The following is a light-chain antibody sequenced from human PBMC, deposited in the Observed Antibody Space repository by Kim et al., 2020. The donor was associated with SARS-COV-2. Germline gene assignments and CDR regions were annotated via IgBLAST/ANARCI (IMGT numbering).Light chain of an antibody. CDR3: QQYDSPPVT. CDR1: QSLSSPY. Sequence: SPGESATLSCRASQSLSSPYLAWYQQRHGQAPRLLISRASLRATGVPDRFSGSASGTDFTLTISRVEPEDSAMYYCQQYDSPPVTFGPGTKVDIK. V-gene: IGKV3-20*01. CDR2: RAS. J-gene: IGKJ3*01.